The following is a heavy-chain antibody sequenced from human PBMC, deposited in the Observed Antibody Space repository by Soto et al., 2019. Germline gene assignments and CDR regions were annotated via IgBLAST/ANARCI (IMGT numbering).Heavy chain of an antibody. J-gene: IGHJ6*03. CDR3: ASTGRLGYCSSTSCYDGYYYYMDV. V-gene: IGHV4-39*01. CDR2: IYYSGST. CDR1: GGSISSSSYY. Sequence: SETLSLTCTVSGGSISSSSYYWGWIRQPPGKGLEWIGSIYYSGSTYYNPSLKSRGTISVDTSKNQFSLKLSSVTAADTAVYYCASTGRLGYCSSTSCYDGYYYYMDVWGKGTTVTVSS. D-gene: IGHD2-2*01.